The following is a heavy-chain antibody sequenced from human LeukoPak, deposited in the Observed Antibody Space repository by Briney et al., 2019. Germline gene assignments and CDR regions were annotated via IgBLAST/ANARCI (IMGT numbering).Heavy chain of an antibody. CDR1: RFTFSSYA. D-gene: IGHD3-10*01. V-gene: IGHV3-23*01. CDR2: ISAGGGAT. J-gene: IGHJ4*02. Sequence: GGSLRLSCAPSRFTFSSYAMSWVRQAPGKGLEWVAGISAGGGATYYADSVKGRFTISRDNSKNPLSLQMNSLRADDTAVYYCAKEAAGSPYYFDYWGQGTLVTVSS. CDR3: AKEAAGSPYYFDY.